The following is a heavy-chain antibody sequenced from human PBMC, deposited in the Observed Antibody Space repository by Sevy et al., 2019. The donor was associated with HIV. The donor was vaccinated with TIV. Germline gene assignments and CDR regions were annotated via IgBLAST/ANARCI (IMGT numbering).Heavy chain of an antibody. V-gene: IGHV3-30-3*01. CDR1: GFTFSSYA. CDR2: ISYDGSNK. Sequence: GGSLRLSCAASGFTFSSYAMHWVRQALGKGLEWVAVISYDGSNKYYADSVKGRFTISRDNSKNTLYLQMNSLRAEDTAVYYCARGRATVSQDGNFDYWGQGTLVTVSS. CDR3: ARGRATVSQDGNFDY. J-gene: IGHJ4*02. D-gene: IGHD4-4*01.